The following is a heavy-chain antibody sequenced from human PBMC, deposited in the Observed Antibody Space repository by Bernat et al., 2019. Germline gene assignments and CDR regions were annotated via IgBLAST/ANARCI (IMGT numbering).Heavy chain of an antibody. V-gene: IGHV3-23*01. D-gene: IGHD1-7*01. CDR2: INNSGGTK. J-gene: IGHJ4*02. CDR3: AKGGPGAGNPMNYNFDY. Sequence: EVQVLESGGGLVQPGVSLRLSCRASGFTFRYYAMSWVRQAPGKVLVWVPGINNSGGTKYYADSVKGRFTISRDHTKNTLYLQMNSLRAEDTAVYDCAKGGPGAGNPMNYNFDYWGQGTLVTVSS. CDR1: GFTFRYYA.